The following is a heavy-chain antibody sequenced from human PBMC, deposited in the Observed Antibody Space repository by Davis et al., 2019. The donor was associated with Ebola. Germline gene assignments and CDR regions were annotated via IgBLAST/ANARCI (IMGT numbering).Heavy chain of an antibody. CDR2: ISAYNGNT. V-gene: IGHV1-18*01. J-gene: IGHJ6*03. CDR1: GYTFTSYG. D-gene: IGHD2-2*01. Sequence: ASVKVSCKASGYTFTSYGISWVRQAPGQGLEWMGWISAYNGNTNYAQKLQGRVTMTTDTSTSTAYMELRSLRSDDTAVYYCARGALGYCSSTSCPQDMDVWGKGTTVTVSS. CDR3: ARGALGYCSSTSCPQDMDV.